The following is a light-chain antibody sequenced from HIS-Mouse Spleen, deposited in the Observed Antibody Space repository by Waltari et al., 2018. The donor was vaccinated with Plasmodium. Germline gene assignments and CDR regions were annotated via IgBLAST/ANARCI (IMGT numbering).Light chain of an antibody. CDR2: EDS. V-gene: IGLV3-10*01. J-gene: IGLJ3*02. CDR1: ALPKKY. CDR3: YSTDSSGNHRV. Sequence: SYELTQPPSVSVSPGQTARITFPVDALPKKYAYWYQQKSGQAPVLVIYEDSKRPSGHPERFSGSSSGTMATLTISGAQVEDEADYYCYSTDSSGNHRVFGGGTKLTVL.